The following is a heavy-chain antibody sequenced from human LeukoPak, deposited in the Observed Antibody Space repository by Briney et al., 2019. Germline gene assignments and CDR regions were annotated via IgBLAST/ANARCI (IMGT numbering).Heavy chain of an antibody. CDR3: ARYIWGSYPTFEDY. V-gene: IGHV4-30-4*08. CDR1: GGSISRADYY. CDR2: IYYSGST. J-gene: IGHJ4*02. D-gene: IGHD3-16*02. Sequence: SQTLSLTCTVSGGSISRADYYWSWIRQPPGKGPEWIGYIYYSGSTYYNPSLKSRATISVDTSKNQFSLKLSSVTAADTAVYSCARYIWGSYPTFEDYWGQGTLVTVSS.